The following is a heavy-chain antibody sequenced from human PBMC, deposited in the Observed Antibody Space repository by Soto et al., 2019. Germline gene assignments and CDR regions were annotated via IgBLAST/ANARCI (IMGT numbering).Heavy chain of an antibody. CDR2: ISSSSSYI. CDR3: AREIGKDPENYVWGSYRSSQAFDI. D-gene: IGHD3-16*02. J-gene: IGHJ3*02. CDR1: GFTFSSYS. Sequence: PGGSLRLSCAASGFTFSSYSMNWVRQAPGKGLEWVSSISSSSSYIYYADSVKGRFTISRDNAKNSLYLQMNSLRAEDTAVYYCAREIGKDPENYVWGSYRSSQAFDIWGQGTMVTVSS. V-gene: IGHV3-21*01.